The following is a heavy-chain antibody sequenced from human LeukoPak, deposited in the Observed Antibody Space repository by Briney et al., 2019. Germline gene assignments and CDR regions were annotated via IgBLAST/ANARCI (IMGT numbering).Heavy chain of an antibody. V-gene: IGHV1-2*02. CDR2: INPNSGGT. J-gene: IGHJ4*02. CDR1: GYTFTSYY. CDR3: AREDIPVTSEYQLLYSTCYFDY. Sequence: ASVKVSCKASGYTFTSYYMHWVRQAPGQGLEWMGWINPNSGGTNYAQKFQGRVTMTRDTSISTAYMELSRLRSDDTAVYYCAREDIPVTSEYQLLYSTCYFDYWGQGTLVTVSS. D-gene: IGHD2-2*02.